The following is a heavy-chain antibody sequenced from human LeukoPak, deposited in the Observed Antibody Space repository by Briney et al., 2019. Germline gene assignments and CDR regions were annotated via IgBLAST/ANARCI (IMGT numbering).Heavy chain of an antibody. J-gene: IGHJ4*02. CDR1: GGSVSNYY. CDR2: VYYTGRT. V-gene: IGHV4-59*08. D-gene: IGHD6-6*01. CDR3: ARHFAYSSSSYFDY. Sequence: AETLSLTCSVSGGSVSNYYWSWIRQPPGKGLEWLGYVYYTGRTTYNRSLKSRVTMFEDKSKHQFSLRLYSVTVADTAVYYCARHFAYSSSSYFDYWGQGSLVTVSS.